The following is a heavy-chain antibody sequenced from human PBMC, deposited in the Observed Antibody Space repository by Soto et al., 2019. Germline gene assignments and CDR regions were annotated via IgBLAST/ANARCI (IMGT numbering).Heavy chain of an antibody. D-gene: IGHD2-21*02. CDR2: IIAILGIA. CDR1: GGTFSSYT. CDR3: ARDRDIVVVTRDRDQAEYGQH. Sequence: QVQLVQSGAEVKKPGSSVKVSCKASGGTFSSYTISWVRQAPGQGLEGVGRIIAILGIANYAQKFQGRVTMTADKSMSTAYMELSNLRSEDTAVYYCARDRDIVVVTRDRDQAEYGQHWGQGTLVTVSS. V-gene: IGHV1-69*08. J-gene: IGHJ1*01.